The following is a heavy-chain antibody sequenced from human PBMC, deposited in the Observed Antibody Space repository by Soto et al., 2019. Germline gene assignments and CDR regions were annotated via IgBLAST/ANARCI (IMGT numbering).Heavy chain of an antibody. CDR1: GFTFSSYS. D-gene: IGHD3-9*01. V-gene: IGHV3-48*01. J-gene: IGHJ4*02. Sequence: GGSLRLSCAASGFTFSSYSMNWVRQAPGKGLEWVSYISSSSSTIYYADSVKGRFTISRDNTKNSLYLQMNSLRAEDTAVYYCAREYYDILTGYYKVFDYWGQGTLVTVSS. CDR2: ISSSSSTI. CDR3: AREYYDILTGYYKVFDY.